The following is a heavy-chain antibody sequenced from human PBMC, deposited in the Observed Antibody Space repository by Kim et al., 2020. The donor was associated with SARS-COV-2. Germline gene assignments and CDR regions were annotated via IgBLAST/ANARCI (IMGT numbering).Heavy chain of an antibody. D-gene: IGHD6-13*01. CDR2: IYPGDSDT. J-gene: IGHJ4*02. V-gene: IGHV5-51*01. CDR3: ARLGREGYNSSWDDY. Sequence: GESLKISCKGSGYSFTSYWNGWVRQMSGKGLEWMGIIYPGDSDTRYSPSFQGQVTLSADKSISPAYLPWSSLKASDTAMYYCARLGREGYNSSWDDYWGQGTLVA. CDR1: GYSFTSYW.